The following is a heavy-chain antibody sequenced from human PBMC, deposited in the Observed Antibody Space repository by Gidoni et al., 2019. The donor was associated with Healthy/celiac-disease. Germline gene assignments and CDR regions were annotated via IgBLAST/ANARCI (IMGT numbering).Heavy chain of an antibody. CDR3: ARGLVYCSSTSCYTGGGMDV. CDR2: ISSSSGDI. J-gene: IGHJ6*02. CDR1: GFTFSSYS. V-gene: IGHV3-21*01. Sequence: EVQLVESGGGLVKPGGSLRLSCAASGFTFSSYSMNWVRQAPGKGLEWVSSISSSSGDIYYADSVKGRFTIPRDNAKNSLYLQMNSLRAEDTAVYYCARGLVYCSSTSCYTGGGMDVWGQGTTVTVSS. D-gene: IGHD2-2*02.